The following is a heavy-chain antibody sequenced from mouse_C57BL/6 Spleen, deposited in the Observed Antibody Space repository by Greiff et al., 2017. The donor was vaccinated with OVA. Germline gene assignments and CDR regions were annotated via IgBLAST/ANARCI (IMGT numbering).Heavy chain of an antibody. CDR2: IWSGGST. J-gene: IGHJ1*03. CDR1: GFSLTSYG. V-gene: IGHV2-2*01. Sequence: VQLQESGPGLVQPSQCLSITCTVSGFSLTSYGVHWVRQSPGKGLEWLGVIWSGGSTDYNAAFISRLSISKDNSKSQVFFKMNSLQADDTAIYYCARPNFDVWGTGTTVTVSS. CDR3: ARPNFDV.